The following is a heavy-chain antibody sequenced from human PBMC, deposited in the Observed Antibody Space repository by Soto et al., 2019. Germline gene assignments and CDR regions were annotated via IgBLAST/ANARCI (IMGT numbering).Heavy chain of an antibody. CDR2: IDPSDSYT. V-gene: IGHV5-10-1*01. D-gene: IGHD4-17*01. CDR1: GYSFTSYW. Sequence: GESLKISCKGSGYSFTSYWISWVRQMPGKGLEWMGRIDPSDSYTNYSPSFQGHVTISADKSISTAYLQWSSLKASDTAMYYCARHYGDYTYYIDYYGMAVWGQGTTVTVSS. CDR3: ARHYGDYTYYIDYYGMAV. J-gene: IGHJ6*02.